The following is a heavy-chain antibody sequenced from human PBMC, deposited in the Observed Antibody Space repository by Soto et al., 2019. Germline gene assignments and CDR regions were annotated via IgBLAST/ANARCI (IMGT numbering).Heavy chain of an antibody. D-gene: IGHD3-10*01. CDR3: ARGSDYYGIRDY. J-gene: IGHJ4*02. V-gene: IGHV1-18*01. CDR1: GYSFTRYG. CDR2: ISGYKDQK. Sequence: QVQLVQSGAEVKKPGASVKVSCKASGYSFTRYGFTWVRQAPGEGLEWLGGISGYKDQKEYAQKFQGRLTMTTDTSRSTAYMELRSLRSADTAVYYCARGSDYYGIRDYWGQGTLVTVSS.